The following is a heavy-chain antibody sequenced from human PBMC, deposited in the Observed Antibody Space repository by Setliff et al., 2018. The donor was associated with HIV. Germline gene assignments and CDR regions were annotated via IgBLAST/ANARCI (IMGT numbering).Heavy chain of an antibody. CDR1: GASFSGYY. Sequence: PSETLSLTCAVYGASFSGYYWAWIRQSPGTGLEWIGEINHSGITNYNPTLKSRVTISTDTSKNQFSLRLNSVTAADTAVYYCARFRLRVPPSIFDYWGQGALVAVSS. V-gene: IGHV4-34*01. CDR2: INHSGIT. CDR3: ARFRLRVPPSIFDY. J-gene: IGHJ4*02. D-gene: IGHD2-2*01.